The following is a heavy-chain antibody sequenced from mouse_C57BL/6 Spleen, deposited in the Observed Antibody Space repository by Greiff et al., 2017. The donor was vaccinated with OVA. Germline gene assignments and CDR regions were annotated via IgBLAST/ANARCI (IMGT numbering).Heavy chain of an antibody. CDR3: TRRMDY. V-gene: IGHV1-15*01. CDR1: GYTFTDYE. CDR2: IDPETGGT. J-gene: IGHJ4*01. Sequence: SGAELVRPGASVTLSCKASGYTFTDYEMHWVKQTPVHGLEWIGAIDPETGGTAYNQKFKGKAILTADKSSSTAYMELRSLTSEDSAVYYCTRRMDYWGQGTSVTVSS.